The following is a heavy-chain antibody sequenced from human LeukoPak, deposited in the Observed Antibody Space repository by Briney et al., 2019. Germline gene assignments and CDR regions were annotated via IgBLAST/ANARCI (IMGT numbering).Heavy chain of an antibody. D-gene: IGHD4-17*01. V-gene: IGHV3-48*04. Sequence: GGSLRLSCAASGFTFSSYSMNWVRQAPGKGLEWVSYISSSSSTIYYADSVKGRFTISRDNAKNSLYLQMNSLRAEDTAVYYCARKTSRPLHDYGVDYWGQGTLVTVSS. CDR3: ARKTSRPLHDYGVDY. CDR1: GFTFSSYS. CDR2: ISSSSSTI. J-gene: IGHJ4*02.